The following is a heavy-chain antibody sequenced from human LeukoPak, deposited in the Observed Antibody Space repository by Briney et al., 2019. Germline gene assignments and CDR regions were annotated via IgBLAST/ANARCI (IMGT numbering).Heavy chain of an antibody. J-gene: IGHJ5*02. CDR3: ARVGDIVATIDNWFDP. V-gene: IGHV1-3*01. Sequence: ASVKVSCKASGYTFTTYAMHWVRQAPGQRLEWMGWINAGNGNTNYAQKLQGRVTMTTDASTNTAYMELRSLRSDDTAVYYCARVGDIVATIDNWFDPWGQGTLVTVSS. D-gene: IGHD5-12*01. CDR1: GYTFTTYA. CDR2: INAGNGNT.